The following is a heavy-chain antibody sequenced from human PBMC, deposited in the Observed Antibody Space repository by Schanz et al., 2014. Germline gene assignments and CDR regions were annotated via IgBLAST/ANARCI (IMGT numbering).Heavy chain of an antibody. CDR2: INPSGGGT. CDR3: ARGRGFYDY. J-gene: IGHJ4*02. D-gene: IGHD3-10*01. CDR1: GYTFVSYS. V-gene: IGHV1-46*01. Sequence: QVQLVQSGAEVKKPGASVKVSCKASGYTFVSYSMHWVRQAPGQGLEWMGIINPSGGGTSYALRFQDRVTVTRDTSTNTAYMELSSLTSEDTAVHYCARGRGFYDYWGQGTLVTVSS.